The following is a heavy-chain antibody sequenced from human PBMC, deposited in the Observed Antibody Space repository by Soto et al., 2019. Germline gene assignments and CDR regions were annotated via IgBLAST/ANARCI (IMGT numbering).Heavy chain of an antibody. CDR1: GFTFSSYG. J-gene: IGHJ4*01. CDR2: ISYDGSNK. Sequence: QVQLVESGGGVVQPGRSLRLSCAASGFTFSSYGMHWVRQAPGKGLEWVAVISYDGSNKYYADSVKGRFTISRDNSKNTLYLQMNSLRAEDTAVYYCAKDGVGSGICDYWGHGTLVTVSS. CDR3: AKDGVGSGICDY. D-gene: IGHD3-10*01. V-gene: IGHV3-30*18.